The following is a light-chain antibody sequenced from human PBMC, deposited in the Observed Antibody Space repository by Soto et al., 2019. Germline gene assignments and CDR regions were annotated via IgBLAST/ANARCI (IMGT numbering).Light chain of an antibody. V-gene: IGKV3-11*01. J-gene: IGKJ1*01. Sequence: EIVLTQSPATLSLSPGERATLSCRASQSVTNSLAWYQQKPGQAPRLLVYDASNRAAGIPTRFSGSGSGTDFTLTISRLEPEDFAVYYCQQHNNWPSTFGQGTKVDIK. CDR2: DAS. CDR1: QSVTNS. CDR3: QQHNNWPST.